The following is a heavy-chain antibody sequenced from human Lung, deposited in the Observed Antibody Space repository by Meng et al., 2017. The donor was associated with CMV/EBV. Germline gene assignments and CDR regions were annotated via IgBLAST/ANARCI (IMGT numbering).Heavy chain of an antibody. CDR2: IRYDGSNK. J-gene: IGHJ5*02. Sequence: SCAASGFTFSSYGMHWVRQAPGKGLEWVAFIRYDGSNKYYVDSVKGRFTISRDNSKNTLYLQMNSLRAEDTAVYYCAKDQRIIRHCSSTSCYTWFDPWGQGXLVTVSS. CDR3: AKDQRIIRHCSSTSCYTWFDP. V-gene: IGHV3-30*02. D-gene: IGHD2-2*02. CDR1: GFTFSSYG.